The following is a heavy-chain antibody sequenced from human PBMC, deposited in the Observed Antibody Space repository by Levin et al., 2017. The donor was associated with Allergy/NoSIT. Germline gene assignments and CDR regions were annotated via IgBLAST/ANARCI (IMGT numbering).Heavy chain of an antibody. V-gene: IGHV1-69*06. CDR3: ARGGTRYNWNDYYYYYYMDV. D-gene: IGHD1-20*01. CDR1: GGTFSSYA. J-gene: IGHJ6*03. CDR2: IIPIFGTA. Sequence: PGGSLRLSCKASGGTFSSYAISWVRQAPGQGLEWMGGIIPIFGTANYAQKFQGRVTITADKSTSTAYMELSSLRSEDTAVYYCARGGTRYNWNDYYYYYYMDVWGKGTTVTVSS.